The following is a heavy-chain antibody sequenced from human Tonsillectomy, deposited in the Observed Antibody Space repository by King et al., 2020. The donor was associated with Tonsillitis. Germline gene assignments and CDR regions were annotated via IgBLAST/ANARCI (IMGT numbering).Heavy chain of an antibody. V-gene: IGHV3-21*01. CDR2: ISSSSSYI. Sequence: VQLVESGGGLVKPGGSLRLYCAASGFTFSSYSMNWVRQAPGKGLEWVSSISSSSSYIYYADSVKGRFTISRDNAKNSLYLQMNSLRVEDTAVYYCASDLGWSFYYWGQGTLVTVSS. CDR1: GFTFSSYS. CDR3: ASDLGWSFYY. D-gene: IGHD3-16*01. J-gene: IGHJ4*02.